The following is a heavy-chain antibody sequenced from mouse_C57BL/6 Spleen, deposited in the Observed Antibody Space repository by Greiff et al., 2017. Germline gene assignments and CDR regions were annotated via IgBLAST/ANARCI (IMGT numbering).Heavy chain of an antibody. CDR1: GYTFTSYW. V-gene: IGHV1-69*01. J-gene: IGHJ3*01. Sequence: QVQLQQPGAELVMPGASVKLSCKASGYTFTSYWMHWVKQRPGQGLEWIGEIDPSDSYTNYNQKFKGKSTLTVDKSSSTAYMQLSSLTSEDSAVYYCKWGFAYWGQGTLVTVSA. CDR2: IDPSDSYT. CDR3: KWGFAY.